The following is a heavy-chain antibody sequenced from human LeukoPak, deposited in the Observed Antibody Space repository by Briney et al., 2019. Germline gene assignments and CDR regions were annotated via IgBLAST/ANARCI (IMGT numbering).Heavy chain of an antibody. Sequence: ASVKVSFKASGYAFTNYYIHWVRQAPGQGLEWMGRINPNTSATNFAQKFHGRVTLTRDTSITTAYMELSRLGSDDTAVYYCARGGEGGMDYFDFWGQGTLVTVSS. CDR1: GYAFTNYY. D-gene: IGHD3-16*01. V-gene: IGHV1-2*06. J-gene: IGHJ4*02. CDR3: ARGGEGGMDYFDF. CDR2: INPNTSAT.